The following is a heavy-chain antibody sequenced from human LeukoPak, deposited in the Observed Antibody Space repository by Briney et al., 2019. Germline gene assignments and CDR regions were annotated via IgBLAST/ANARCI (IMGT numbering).Heavy chain of an antibody. D-gene: IGHD3-10*01. J-gene: IGHJ5*02. CDR1: GGSISSYY. V-gene: IGHV4-59*12. Sequence: PSETLSLTCTVSGGSISSYYWSWIRQPPGKGLEWIGCIYDRGPAHYNPSLKSRFTISVDRPKNQFFLNVTSLTAADTAVYYCARSRQASGLFSSWGQGTLVVVSS. CDR2: IYDRGPA. CDR3: ARSRQASGLFSS.